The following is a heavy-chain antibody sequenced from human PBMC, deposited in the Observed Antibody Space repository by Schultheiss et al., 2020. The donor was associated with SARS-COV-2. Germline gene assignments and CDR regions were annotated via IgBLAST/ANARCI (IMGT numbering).Heavy chain of an antibody. CDR2: INHSGST. D-gene: IGHD3-10*01. CDR3: ARDLGESGGY. V-gene: IGHV4-34*01. J-gene: IGHJ4*02. Sequence: GSLRLSCAVYGGSFSGYYWSWIRQPPGKGLEWIGEINHSGSTNYNPSLKSRVTISVDTSKNQFSLKLSSVTAADTAVYYCARDLGESGGYWGQGTLVTVSS. CDR1: GGSFSGYY.